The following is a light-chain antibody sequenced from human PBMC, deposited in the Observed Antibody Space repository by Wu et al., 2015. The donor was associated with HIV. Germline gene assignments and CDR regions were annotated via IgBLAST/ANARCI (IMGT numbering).Light chain of an antibody. Sequence: EIVLTQSPGTLSLSPGERATLSCRASQSVSSSYLAWYQQKPGQAPRLLIYGTSTRATGIPDRFSGSGTGTNFTLTISRLDPADFAVYSCQQYGSLPWTFGQG. J-gene: IGKJ1*01. V-gene: IGKV3-20*01. CDR2: GTS. CDR1: QSVSSSY. CDR3: QQYGSLPWT.